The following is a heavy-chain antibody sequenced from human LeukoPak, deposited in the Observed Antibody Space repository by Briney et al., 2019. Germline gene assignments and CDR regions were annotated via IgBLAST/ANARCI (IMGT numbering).Heavy chain of an antibody. CDR3: ARPDCSSTTCYEFDY. CDR1: GFNFSDCS. Sequence: GGSLRLSCAASGFNFSDCSMSWFRQAPGKGLEWVSYIGSGGRTKYYADSVKGRFTISRDNAKNSLYLQMNSLRAEDTAVFYCARPDCSSTTCYEFDYWGQGTLVTVSS. D-gene: IGHD2-2*01. V-gene: IGHV3-11*04. J-gene: IGHJ4*02. CDR2: IGSGGRTK.